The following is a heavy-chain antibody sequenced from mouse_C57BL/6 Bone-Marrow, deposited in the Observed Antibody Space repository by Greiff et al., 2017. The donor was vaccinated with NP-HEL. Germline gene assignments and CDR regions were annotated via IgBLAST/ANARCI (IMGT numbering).Heavy chain of an antibody. J-gene: IGHJ4*01. D-gene: IGHD4-1*01. CDR1: GFTFSDYG. CDR2: ISSGSSTI. V-gene: IGHV5-17*01. Sequence: DVHLVESGGGLVKPGGSLKLSCAASGFTFSDYGMHWVRQAPEKGLEWVAYISSGSSTIYYADTVKGRFTISRDNAKNTLFLQMTSLRSEDTAMYYCARPVTGTYYAMDYWGQGTSVTVSS. CDR3: ARPVTGTYYAMDY.